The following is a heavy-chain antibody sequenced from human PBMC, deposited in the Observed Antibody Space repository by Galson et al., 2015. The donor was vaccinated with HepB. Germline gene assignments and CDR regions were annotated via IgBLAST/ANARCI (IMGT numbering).Heavy chain of an antibody. V-gene: IGHV3-30-3*01. D-gene: IGHD2-15*01. CDR3: ARDDLCSGGSCYSGYYYYGMDV. CDR2: ISYDGSNK. J-gene: IGHJ6*02. CDR1: GFTFSSYA. Sequence: SLRLSCAASGFTFSSYAMHWVRQAPGKGLEWVAVISYDGSNKYYADSVKGRFTISRDNSKNTLYLHMNSLRAEDTAVYYCARDDLCSGGSCYSGYYYYGMDVWGQGTSVPVSS.